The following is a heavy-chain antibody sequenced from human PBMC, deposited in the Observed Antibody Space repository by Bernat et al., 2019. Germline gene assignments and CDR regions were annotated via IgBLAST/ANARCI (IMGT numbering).Heavy chain of an antibody. V-gene: IGHV3-7*01. CDR3: ARVPGVERYFDY. D-gene: IGHD1-1*01. CDR2: IKQDGREK. Sequence: VQLVESGGGLVQPGGSLRLSCAASGFTFSSVWMSWVRQVPGKGLEWVANIKQDGREKFYVDSVKGRFTISRDNAKNSLYLQMNSLRAEDTAVYYCARVPGVERYFDYWGQGTLVIVSS. J-gene: IGHJ4*02. CDR1: GFTFSSVW.